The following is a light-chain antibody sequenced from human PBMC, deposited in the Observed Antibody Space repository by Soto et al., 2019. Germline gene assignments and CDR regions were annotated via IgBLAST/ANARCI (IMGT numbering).Light chain of an antibody. Sequence: DIQLTQSPSFLSASVGHRVTITCRASQGISGNLAWYQQKPGKAPNLLIYAASTLQSGVASRFSGSGSGTEFTLTISSLQPEDFATYYCQHYNSYSEAFGQGTKVDIK. CDR2: AAS. CDR1: QGISGN. CDR3: QHYNSYSEA. J-gene: IGKJ1*01. V-gene: IGKV1-9*01.